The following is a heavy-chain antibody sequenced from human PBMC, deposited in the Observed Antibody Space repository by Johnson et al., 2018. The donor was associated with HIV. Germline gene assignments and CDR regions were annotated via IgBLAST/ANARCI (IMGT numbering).Heavy chain of an antibody. CDR3: AKDTRYYDSSGYPTEAFDI. Sequence: QVQLVESGGGVVQPGRSLRLSCAASGFTFSSYAMHWVRQAPGKGLEWVAVISYDGSNKYYADSVKGRFTISSDNSKNTLYLQMNSLRTEDTAFYYCAKDTRYYDSSGYPTEAFDIWGQGTMVTVSP. J-gene: IGHJ3*02. D-gene: IGHD3-22*01. V-gene: IGHV3-30*14. CDR2: ISYDGSNK. CDR1: GFTFSSYA.